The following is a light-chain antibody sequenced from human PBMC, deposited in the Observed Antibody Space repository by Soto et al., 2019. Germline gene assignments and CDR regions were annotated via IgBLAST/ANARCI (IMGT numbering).Light chain of an antibody. CDR3: QQSYSTPIT. Sequence: IQMTRSAFSLSASVLDRGTITCRASQSISSYLNWYQQKPGIAPKLLIFAASTLQSGVPSRFSGSGSGTDFTLTISSLQPEDFATYYCQQSYSTPITFGQGTRLEIK. CDR2: AAS. V-gene: IGKV1-39*01. CDR1: QSISSY. J-gene: IGKJ5*01.